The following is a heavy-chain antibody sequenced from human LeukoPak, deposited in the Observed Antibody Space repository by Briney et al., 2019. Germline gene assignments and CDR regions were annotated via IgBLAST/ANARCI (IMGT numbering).Heavy chain of an antibody. CDR3: AKEGAYAILTSDS. CDR1: GFTFSSYW. D-gene: IGHD2-2*02. J-gene: IGHJ5*01. CDR2: IKQDGNEK. Sequence: GGSLRLSCAASGFTFSSYWMNWVRQAPGKGLEWVANIKQDGNEKYYVDSVKGRFSISRDNAKNSLYLQMDSLRAEDTAVYYCAKEGAYAILTSDSWGQGALVTVSS. V-gene: IGHV3-7*01.